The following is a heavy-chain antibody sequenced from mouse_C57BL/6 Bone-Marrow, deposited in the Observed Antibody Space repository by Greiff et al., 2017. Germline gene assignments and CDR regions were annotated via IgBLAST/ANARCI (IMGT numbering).Heavy chain of an antibody. CDR2: IDPSDSYT. CDR3: AREGGDSSGYPAWFAY. Sequence: QVQLQQPGAELVMPGASVKLSCKASGYTFTSYWMHWVKQRPGQGLEWFGEIDPSDSYTNYNQTFKGKSTLTVDKSSSTAYMQLSSLTSEDSAVYYCAREGGDSSGYPAWFAYWGQGTLVTVSA. V-gene: IGHV1-69*01. CDR1: GYTFTSYW. D-gene: IGHD3-2*02. J-gene: IGHJ3*01.